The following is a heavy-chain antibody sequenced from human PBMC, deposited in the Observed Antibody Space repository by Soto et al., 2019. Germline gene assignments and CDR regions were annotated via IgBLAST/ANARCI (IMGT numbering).Heavy chain of an antibody. V-gene: IGHV1-2*02. Sequence: QVQLVQSGAEVRKPGASVKVSCKASAYTFTGYYMNWVRQAPGQGLEWMGWINPNNGVTNYAQKFQGRVTMTRDTSITTAYMDLSRLTSDDTAVYYCARGALALANSFAPWGQGTQVTVSS. CDR1: AYTFTGYY. D-gene: IGHD1-1*01. CDR2: INPNNGVT. CDR3: ARGALALANSFAP. J-gene: IGHJ5*02.